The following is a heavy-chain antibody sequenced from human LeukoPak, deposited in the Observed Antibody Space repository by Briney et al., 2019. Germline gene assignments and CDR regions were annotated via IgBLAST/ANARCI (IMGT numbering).Heavy chain of an antibody. V-gene: IGHV3-21*01. Sequence: PGGSLRLSCAASGFTFSSYEMNWVRQAPGKGLEWVSSISSSSSYIYYADSVKGRFTISRDNAKNSLYLQMNSLRAEDTAVYYCARGHYDYVWGSYRYPNYLFDYWGQGTLVTVSS. CDR1: GFTFSSYE. J-gene: IGHJ4*02. D-gene: IGHD3-16*02. CDR3: ARGHYDYVWGSYRYPNYLFDY. CDR2: ISSSSSYI.